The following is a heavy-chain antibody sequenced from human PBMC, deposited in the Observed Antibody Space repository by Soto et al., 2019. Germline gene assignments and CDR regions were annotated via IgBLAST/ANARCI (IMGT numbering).Heavy chain of an antibody. D-gene: IGHD3-10*01. V-gene: IGHV3-7*01. Sequence: DSVKGRFTITGDNAKNSLYLQRNSLRAEDTAVYYCARYLCYGSGSYHIYYWGQGTLVAFSS. CDR3: ARYLCYGSGSYHIYY. J-gene: IGHJ4*02.